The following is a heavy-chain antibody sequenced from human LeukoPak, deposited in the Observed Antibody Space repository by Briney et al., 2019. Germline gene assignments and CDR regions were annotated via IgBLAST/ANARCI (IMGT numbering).Heavy chain of an antibody. CDR1: GFTFSSYS. Sequence: GGSLRLSCAASGFTFSSYSMNWVRQAPGKGLEWVSGISWNSGSIGYADSVKGRFTISRDNAKNSLYLQMNSLRAEDTALYYCAKGNSAIAAAGFSLDYWGQGTLVTVSS. CDR3: AKGNSAIAAAGFSLDY. CDR2: ISWNSGSI. D-gene: IGHD6-13*01. J-gene: IGHJ4*02. V-gene: IGHV3-9*01.